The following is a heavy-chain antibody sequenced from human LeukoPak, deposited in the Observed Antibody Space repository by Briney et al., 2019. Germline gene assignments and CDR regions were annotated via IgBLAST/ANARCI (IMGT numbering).Heavy chain of an antibody. CDR2: INPSSGGT. D-gene: IGHD6-13*01. V-gene: IGHV1-2*02. CDR3: ARDRGSSWYVDY. CDR1: GYSFTSYY. J-gene: IGHJ4*02. Sequence: ASVTVSCKTSGYSFTSYYIHWARQAPGQGLEWMGWINPSSGGTEYAQKFQGRVTMTGDTPISTAYMELSRLRSDDTAVYYCARDRGSSWYVDYWGQGTLVTVSS.